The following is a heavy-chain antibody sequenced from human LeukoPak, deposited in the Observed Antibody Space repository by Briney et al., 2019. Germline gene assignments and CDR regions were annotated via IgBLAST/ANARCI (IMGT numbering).Heavy chain of an antibody. CDR2: INTDGSRT. D-gene: IGHD4-17*01. CDR1: GFTFSIYW. CDR3: ARDPTVTTDAFDI. V-gene: IGHV3-74*01. J-gene: IGHJ3*02. Sequence: PGGSLRLSCAASGFTFSIYWLHWVRQAPGMGLVWVSRINTDGSRTRYADSVKGRFTISRDNAKTTLYLQMNSLRAEDTAVYYCARDPTVTTDAFDIWGQGTMVTVSS.